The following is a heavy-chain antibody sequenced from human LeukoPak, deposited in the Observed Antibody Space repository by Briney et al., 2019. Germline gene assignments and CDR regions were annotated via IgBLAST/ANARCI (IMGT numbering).Heavy chain of an antibody. D-gene: IGHD5-24*01. CDR3: VRESEVEMATSSIDN. CDR1: GFTFTNYA. V-gene: IGHV3-30*04. Sequence: PGRSLRLSCAASGFTFTNYAIHWVRQAPGKGLEWVAVISYDGTIKYYADSVKGRFPISRDTSKSTVFLQMNSLRPEDTAVYYCVRESEVEMATSSIDNWGQGTLVTVSS. J-gene: IGHJ4*02. CDR2: ISYDGTIK.